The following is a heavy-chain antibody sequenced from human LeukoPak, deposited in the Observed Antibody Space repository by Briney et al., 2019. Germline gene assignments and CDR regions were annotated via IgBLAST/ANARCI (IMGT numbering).Heavy chain of an antibody. V-gene: IGHV1-18*01. CDR1: GYTFNSHG. Sequence: GASVKVSCKSSGYTFNSHGITWVRQAPGQGLEWMGWIHTYNGHTNYAQKLQGRVTMTTDTSTSTAYMELRSLRSDDTAVYYCARDQYYDSKGWFDPWGQGTLVTVSS. CDR2: IHTYNGHT. D-gene: IGHD3-22*01. J-gene: IGHJ5*02. CDR3: ARDQYYDSKGWFDP.